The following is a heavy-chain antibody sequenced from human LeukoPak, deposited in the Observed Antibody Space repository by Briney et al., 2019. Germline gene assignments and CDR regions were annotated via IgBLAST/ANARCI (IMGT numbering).Heavy chain of an antibody. V-gene: IGHV1-8*01. Sequence: GASVKVSCKASGYTFTSYNINWVRQATGQGLEWMGWMNPNSGNTGYAQKFQGRVTMTRNTSISTAYMELRSLRSEDTAVYYCARVFDFWSGYYRGYYGMDVWGQGTTVTVSS. CDR3: ARVFDFWSGYYRGYYGMDV. D-gene: IGHD3-3*01. CDR1: GYTFTSYN. CDR2: MNPNSGNT. J-gene: IGHJ6*02.